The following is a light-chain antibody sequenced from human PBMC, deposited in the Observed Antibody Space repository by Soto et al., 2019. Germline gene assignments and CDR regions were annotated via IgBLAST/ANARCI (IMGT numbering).Light chain of an antibody. CDR2: DVS. J-gene: IGLJ3*02. CDR1: SNDVGLYNY. CDR3: TSYTSTRTVV. Sequence: QSALTQPASVSGSPGQSITISCSGTSNDVGLYNYVSWYQYHQGTAPKLMIYDVSNRPSGVSDRFSGSKSGNTASLTTSGLQADDDADYYCTSYTSTRTVVFGGGTKLTVL. V-gene: IGLV2-14*03.